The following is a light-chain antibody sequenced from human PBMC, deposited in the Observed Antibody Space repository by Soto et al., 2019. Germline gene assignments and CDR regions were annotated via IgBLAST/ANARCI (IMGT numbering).Light chain of an antibody. CDR1: TSFVGSYNL. J-gene: IGLJ1*01. V-gene: IGLV2-23*01. Sequence: QAVVTQPASASGSPGQSITISCTGTTSFVGSYNLVSWYQQHTGKAPQVLIYEDTKRPSGVSNRFSGSISGSTASLTISGLQAEDEADYYCCSYVGASTYVFGTGTKLTVL. CDR2: EDT. CDR3: CSYVGASTYV.